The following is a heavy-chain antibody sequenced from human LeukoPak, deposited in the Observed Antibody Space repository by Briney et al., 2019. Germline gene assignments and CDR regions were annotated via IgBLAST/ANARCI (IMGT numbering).Heavy chain of an antibody. D-gene: IGHD6-19*01. CDR3: AKDNRRHYTSGPNPDSLH. J-gene: IGHJ4*02. CDR1: GFIFNNYA. V-gene: IGHV3-9*01. Sequence: RPGGSLRLSCAGSGFIFNNYAMHWVRQPPGKGLEWDSGISWNSGTIDYADSVRGRFTISRDNAKNSLYLQMDSLRVEDTAFYYCAKDNRRHYTSGPNPDSLHWGQGALVTVSS. CDR2: ISWNSGTI.